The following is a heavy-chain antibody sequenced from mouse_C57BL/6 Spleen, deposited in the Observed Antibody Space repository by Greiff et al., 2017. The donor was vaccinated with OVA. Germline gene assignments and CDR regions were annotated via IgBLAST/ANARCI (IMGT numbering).Heavy chain of an antibody. J-gene: IGHJ4*01. V-gene: IGHV14-4*01. CDR2: IDPENGDT. CDR3: TTSTMVTTYYAMDY. CDR1: GFNIKDDY. Sequence: DVKLVESGAELVRPGASVKLSCTASGFNIKDDYMHWVKQRPEKGLEWIGWIDPENGDTEYASKFQGKATITADTSSNTAYLQLSSLISEDTAVYYCTTSTMVTTYYAMDYWGQGTSVTVSS. D-gene: IGHD2-1*01.